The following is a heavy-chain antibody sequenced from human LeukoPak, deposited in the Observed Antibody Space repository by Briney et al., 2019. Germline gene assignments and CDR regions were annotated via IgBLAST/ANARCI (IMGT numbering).Heavy chain of an antibody. CDR1: GGSISSYY. Sequence: PSETLSLTCTVSGGSISSYYWSWIRQPPGKGLEWIGYIYYSGSTNYNPSLKSRVTISVDTSKNQFSLKLSSVTAADTAVYYCARLVRDSSSSRRGGAFDIWGQGTMVTVSS. J-gene: IGHJ3*02. V-gene: IGHV4-59*12. D-gene: IGHD6-6*01. CDR2: IYYSGST. CDR3: ARLVRDSSSSRRGGAFDI.